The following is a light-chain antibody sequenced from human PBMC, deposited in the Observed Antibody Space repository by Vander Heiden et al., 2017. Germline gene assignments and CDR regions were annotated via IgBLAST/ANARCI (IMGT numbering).Light chain of an antibody. Sequence: DIQIIQSPSSLSASVGDRVTITCRASQSISRYLNWYQHKPGKAPKLLIYGASSLQTGVPSRFSGSGSGTDFTLTVASLQPEDFATYYCLHTYTAPRTFGQGTKVEIK. CDR1: QSISRY. CDR3: LHTYTAPRT. V-gene: IGKV1-39*01. J-gene: IGKJ1*01. CDR2: GAS.